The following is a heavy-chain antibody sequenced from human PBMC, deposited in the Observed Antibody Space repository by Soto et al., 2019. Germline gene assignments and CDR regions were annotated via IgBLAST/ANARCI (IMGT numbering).Heavy chain of an antibody. J-gene: IGHJ6*04. D-gene: IGHD3-9*01. CDR1: GFTFSNAW. Sequence: GGSLRLSCEASGFTFSNAWMNWVRQAPGKGLEWLGRIKSQSDGGTIDYGAPVKGRFTISRDDSKDTLYLQMNSLKTEDTAMYYCCRNRPVVDWLLTTNHYGLDVRRKGTTVTVSS. CDR3: CRNRPVVDWLLTTNHYGLDV. V-gene: IGHV3-15*01. CDR2: IKSQSDGGTI.